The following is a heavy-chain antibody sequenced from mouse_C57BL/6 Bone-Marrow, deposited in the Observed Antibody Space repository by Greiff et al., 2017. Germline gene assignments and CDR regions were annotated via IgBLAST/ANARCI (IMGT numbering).Heavy chain of an antibody. V-gene: IGHV1-4*01. J-gene: IGHJ2*01. CDR3: ARGGIYYGKPLDY. CDR2: INPSSGYT. Sequence: VQLQQSGAELARPGASVKMSCKASGYTFTSYTMHWVKQRPGQGLEWIGYINPSSGYTKYNQKFKDKATLTADKSSSTAYMQLSSLTSEDSAVYYWARGGIYYGKPLDYWGQGTTLTVSS. CDR1: GYTFTSYT. D-gene: IGHD2-1*01.